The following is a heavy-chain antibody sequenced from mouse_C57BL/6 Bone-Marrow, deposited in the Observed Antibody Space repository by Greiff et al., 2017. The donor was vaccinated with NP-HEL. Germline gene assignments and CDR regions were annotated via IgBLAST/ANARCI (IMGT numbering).Heavy chain of an antibody. CDR2: IDPEDGDT. Sequence: VQLKQSGAELVRPGASVKLSCTASGFNIKDYYMHWVKQRPEQSLEWIGRIDPEDGDTEYAPKFQGKATMTADTSSNTAYLQLSSLTSEDTAVYYCTTDYYGSSWRDYWGQGTTLTVSS. CDR1: GFNIKDYY. D-gene: IGHD1-1*01. CDR3: TTDYYGSSWRDY. J-gene: IGHJ2*01. V-gene: IGHV14-1*01.